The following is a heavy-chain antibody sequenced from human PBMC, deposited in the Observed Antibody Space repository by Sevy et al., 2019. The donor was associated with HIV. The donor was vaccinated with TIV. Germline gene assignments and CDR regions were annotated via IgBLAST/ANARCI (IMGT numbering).Heavy chain of an antibody. D-gene: IGHD6-13*01. J-gene: IGHJ4*02. Sequence: SETLSLTCTVSGGSISNYFWSWIRQPPGKGLEWIGYMYYSGGTNYNPSLKSRVTISVDTSKNQFSLKVRSVTAADTAVYYCARESIGATGDFDYWGQGTLVTVSS. CDR2: MYYSGGT. CDR3: ARESIGATGDFDY. CDR1: GGSISNYF. V-gene: IGHV4-59*01.